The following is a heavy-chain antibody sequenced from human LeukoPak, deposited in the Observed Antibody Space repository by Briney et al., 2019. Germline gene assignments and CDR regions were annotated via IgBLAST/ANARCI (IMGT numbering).Heavy chain of an antibody. V-gene: IGHV3-64*01. CDR2: ISSNGGST. CDR1: GFTFSSYA. J-gene: IGHJ4*02. Sequence: GGSLRLSCAASGFTFSSYAMHWVRQAPGKGLEYVSAISSNGGSTYYANSVKGRFTISRDNSKNTLYLQMGSLRAEDMAVYYCASLKRGYWGQGTLVTVSS. CDR3: ASLKRGY. D-gene: IGHD3-10*01.